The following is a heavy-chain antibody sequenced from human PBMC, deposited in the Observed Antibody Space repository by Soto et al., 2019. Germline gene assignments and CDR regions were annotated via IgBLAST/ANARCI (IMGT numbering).Heavy chain of an antibody. CDR3: ARAPLVGRSGFYPQGGVDY. Sequence: QVQLVESGGGVVQPGRSLRLSCAASGFTFSSYAMHWVRQAPGKGLEWVAVISYDGSNKYYADSVKGRFTISRDNSQNTLYLQMNSLRAEDTAVYYCARAPLVGRSGFYPQGGVDYWGQGTLVTVSS. D-gene: IGHD6-19*01. CDR1: GFTFSSYA. CDR2: ISYDGSNK. V-gene: IGHV3-30-3*01. J-gene: IGHJ4*02.